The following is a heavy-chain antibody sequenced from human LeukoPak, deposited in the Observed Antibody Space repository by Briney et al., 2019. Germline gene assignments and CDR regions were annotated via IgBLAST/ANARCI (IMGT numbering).Heavy chain of an antibody. J-gene: IGHJ6*02. V-gene: IGHV3-30-3*01. CDR1: RFTFSNYA. D-gene: IGHD3-22*01. CDR2: ISSDGTNK. Sequence: GGSLRLSCAASRFTFSNYAMHWVRQAPGKGLEWVTVISSDGTNKYYADSVKGRFTISRDNSKNTLYLQMDSLRAEDTAVYYCARDRSPPIVVSYYYYYFGMDVWGQGTTVTVSS. CDR3: ARDRSPPIVVSYYYYYFGMDV.